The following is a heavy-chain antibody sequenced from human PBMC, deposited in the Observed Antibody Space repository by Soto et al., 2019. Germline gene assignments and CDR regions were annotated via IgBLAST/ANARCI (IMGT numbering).Heavy chain of an antibody. CDR3: ARGVYYYDGMDV. V-gene: IGHV1-46*01. CDR2: INPSGGST. Sequence: QVQLVQSGAEVKKPGAAVKVSCKASGYTFTSYYMHCVRQAHGQGLEWMGIINPSGGSTSYAQKFQGRVTMTRDTSTSTVYMELSSLRSEDTAVYYCARGVYYYDGMDVWGQGTTVTVSS. CDR1: GYTFTSYY. J-gene: IGHJ6*02.